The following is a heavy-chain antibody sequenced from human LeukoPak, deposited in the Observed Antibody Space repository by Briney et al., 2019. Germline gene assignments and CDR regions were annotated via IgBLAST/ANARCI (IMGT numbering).Heavy chain of an antibody. CDR2: IIPIFGTA. CDR3: ARDEGSGSYYMTHYYMDV. D-gene: IGHD3-10*01. V-gene: IGHV1-69*06. J-gene: IGHJ6*03. CDR1: GGTFSSYA. Sequence: GASVKVSCKASGGTFSSYAISWVRQAPGQGLEWMGGIIPIFGTANYAQKFQGRVTITADKSTSTAYMELSSLRSEDTAVYYCARDEGSGSYYMTHYYMDVWGKGTTVTVSS.